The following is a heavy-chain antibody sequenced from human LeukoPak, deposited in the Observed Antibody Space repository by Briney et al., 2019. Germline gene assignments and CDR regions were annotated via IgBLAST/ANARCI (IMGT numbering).Heavy chain of an antibody. V-gene: IGHV4-39*01. CDR1: GGSISSSTYY. Sequence: PSETLSLTCTVSGGSISSSTYYWGWIRQPPGKGLEWIGSIYYSGNTYYNPSLKNRVTISVDTSKNQFSLRLNSVTAADTAVYYCPSPSYSGSYYGFDPWGKGTLVTVPS. CDR2: IYYSGNT. D-gene: IGHD1-26*01. J-gene: IGHJ5*02. CDR3: PSPSYSGSYYGFDP.